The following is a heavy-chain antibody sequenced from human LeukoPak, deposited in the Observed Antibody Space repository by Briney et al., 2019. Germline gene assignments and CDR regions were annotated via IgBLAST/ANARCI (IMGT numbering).Heavy chain of an antibody. CDR3: ARDETWLLETIQYFDY. D-gene: IGHD6-19*01. J-gene: IGHJ4*02. CDR2: ISSSSSYI. V-gene: IGHV3-21*01. CDR1: GFTFSSYS. Sequence: GGSLRLSCAASGFTFSSYSMNWVRQAPGKGLEWVSSISSSSSYIYYADSVKGRFTISRDNAKNSLYLQMNSLRAEDTAVYYCARDETWLLETIQYFDYWGQGTLVTVSS.